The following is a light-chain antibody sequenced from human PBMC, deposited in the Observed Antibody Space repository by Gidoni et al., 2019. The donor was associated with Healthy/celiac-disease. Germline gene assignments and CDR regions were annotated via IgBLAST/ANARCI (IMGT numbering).Light chain of an antibody. V-gene: IGKV3-20*01. Sequence: ESVLTQSPGTLSLSPGERATLSCRASQSVSSSYLAWYQQKPGQAPMLLIYGASSRATGIPDRFSGSGSGTDFTLTISRLEPEDFAVYYCQQYGSSPYTFGQGTKLEIK. CDR3: QQYGSSPYT. CDR1: QSVSSSY. J-gene: IGKJ2*01. CDR2: GAS.